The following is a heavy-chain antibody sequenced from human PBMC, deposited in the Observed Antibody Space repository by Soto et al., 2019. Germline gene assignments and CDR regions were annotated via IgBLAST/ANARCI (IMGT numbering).Heavy chain of an antibody. D-gene: IGHD1-26*01. V-gene: IGHV1-69*01. CDR1: GGTFKTFG. Sequence: QVPLVQSGAELKKPGSSVTVSCQASGGTFKTFGVSWVRQAPGQGLQWMGGIIPLLRTTDYAQNFQGRISISADESTNTVFMELTSLRSEDTAVYYCARDVLGGWVEKTYRAFDIWGQGTLVAVSS. CDR2: IIPLLRTT. J-gene: IGHJ3*02. CDR3: ARDVLGGWVEKTYRAFDI.